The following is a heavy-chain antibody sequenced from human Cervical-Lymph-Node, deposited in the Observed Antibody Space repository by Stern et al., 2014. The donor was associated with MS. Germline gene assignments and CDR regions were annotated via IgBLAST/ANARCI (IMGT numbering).Heavy chain of an antibody. D-gene: IGHD3-16*01. J-gene: IGHJ5*02. CDR2: SASKDQRYTT. CDR3: ARGRDSFNA. Sequence: EVQLVQSGGGLVQPGGSLRLSCAASGFTFSDYYMDWVRQTPEKGLEWVARSASKDQRYTTEYAPSVRGRFTISRDESRNFLHLQMESLKIEDTALYYCARGRDSFNAWGQGTLVTVSS. V-gene: IGHV3-72*01. CDR1: GFTFSDYY.